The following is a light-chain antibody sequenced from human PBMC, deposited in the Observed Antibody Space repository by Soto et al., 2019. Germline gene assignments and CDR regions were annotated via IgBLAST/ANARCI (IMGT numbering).Light chain of an antibody. Sequence: QSVLTQPASVSGSPGQSITISCTGTSSDVGGYNYVSWYQQHPGKAPKLMIYDVSNRPSGVSNRFSGSKSGNTASLTISGLQDEDEAAYYYSSYTSSSTPVVFGGGTKLTVL. CDR3: SSYTSSSTPVV. CDR1: SSDVGGYNY. V-gene: IGLV2-14*01. J-gene: IGLJ2*01. CDR2: DVS.